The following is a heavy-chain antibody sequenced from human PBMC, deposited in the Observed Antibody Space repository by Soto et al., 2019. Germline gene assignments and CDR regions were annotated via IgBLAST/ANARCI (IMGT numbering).Heavy chain of an antibody. CDR1: GFTFSSYA. CDR2: ISGSGGST. D-gene: IGHD1-20*01. CDR3: AKAGILSGANYYYYYYMDV. J-gene: IGHJ6*03. Sequence: GGSLRLSCAASGFTFSSYAMSWVRQAPGKGLEWVSAISGSGGSTYYADSVKGRFTISRDNSKNTPYLQMNSLRAEDTAVYYCAKAGILSGANYYYYYYMDVWGKGTTVTVSS. V-gene: IGHV3-23*01.